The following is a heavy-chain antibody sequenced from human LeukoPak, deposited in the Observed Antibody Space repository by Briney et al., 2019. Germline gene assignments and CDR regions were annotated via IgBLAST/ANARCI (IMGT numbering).Heavy chain of an antibody. V-gene: IGHV3-9*01. CDR1: GFTFDDYA. CDR2: ISWNSGFI. J-gene: IGHJ4*02. CDR3: AKGGETGYDDS. Sequence: GGSLRLSCAASGFTFDDYAMHWVRQPPGKGLEWVSGISWNSGFIVYADSVKGRFTISRDNTKNSIYLQMTRLTTEDTAMYYCAKGGETGYDDSWGQGPLVTVSS. D-gene: IGHD5-12*01.